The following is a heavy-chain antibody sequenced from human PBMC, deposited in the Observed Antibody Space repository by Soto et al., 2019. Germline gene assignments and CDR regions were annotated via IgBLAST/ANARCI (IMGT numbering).Heavy chain of an antibody. J-gene: IGHJ3*02. D-gene: IGHD3-22*01. CDR3: ASSAYVPYYYDSSGYSNAFDI. CDR2: ISSSSSYI. CDR1: GFTFSSYS. V-gene: IGHV3-21*01. Sequence: PGGSLRLSCAASGFTFSSYSMNWVRQAPGKGLEWVSSISSSSSYIYYADSVKGRFTISRDNAKNSLYLQMNSLRAEDTAVYYCASSAYVPYYYDSSGYSNAFDIWGQGTMVTVSS.